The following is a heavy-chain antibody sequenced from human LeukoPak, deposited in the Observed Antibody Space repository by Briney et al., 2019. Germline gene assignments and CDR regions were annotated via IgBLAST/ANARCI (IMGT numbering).Heavy chain of an antibody. V-gene: IGHV4-4*02. CDR3: ARVRGVVGAKNDAFDI. CDR2: IYHSGST. Sequence: SGTLSLTCAVSGGSISSSNWWSWIRQPPGKGLEWIGEIYHSGSTNYNPSLKSRVTISVDKSKTQFSLKLSSVTAADTAVYYCARVRGVVGAKNDAFDIWGQGTMVTVSS. D-gene: IGHD1-26*01. CDR1: GGSISSSNW. J-gene: IGHJ3*02.